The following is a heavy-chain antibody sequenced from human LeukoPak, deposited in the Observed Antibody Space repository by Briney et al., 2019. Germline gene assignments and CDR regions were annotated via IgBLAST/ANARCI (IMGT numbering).Heavy chain of an antibody. CDR2: IIPMIGTP. Sequence: SVKVSCKASGGTFSSSGISWVRQAPGQGLEWMGGIIPMIGTPNYAQKFQGRVTMTRDTSTSTVYMELSRLRSDDTAVYYCASPLIRYSGSYLWAYWGQGTLVTVSS. V-gene: IGHV1-69*05. CDR1: GGTFSSSG. CDR3: ASPLIRYSGSYLWAY. D-gene: IGHD1-26*01. J-gene: IGHJ4*02.